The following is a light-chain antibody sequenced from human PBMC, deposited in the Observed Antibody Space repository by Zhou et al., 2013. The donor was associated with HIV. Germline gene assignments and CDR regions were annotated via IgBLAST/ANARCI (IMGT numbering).Light chain of an antibody. Sequence: DIVLTQSPATLSLSPGERGTLSCRASQNIKTSLAWYQQKPGQPPRLLIYDASHRATGVPARFSGSGSGTEFTLTISRLEPEDFAVYYCQHYGVSPYTFGPGTKLEI. CDR3: QHYGVSPYT. V-gene: IGKV3-20*01. J-gene: IGKJ2*01. CDR2: DAS. CDR1: QNIKTS.